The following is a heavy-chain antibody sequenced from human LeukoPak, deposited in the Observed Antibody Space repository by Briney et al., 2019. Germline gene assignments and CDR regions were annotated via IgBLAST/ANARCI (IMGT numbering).Heavy chain of an antibody. CDR2: ISSSSSYI. CDR1: GFTFSSYS. CDR3: ARVRDSSGYPAASSY. V-gene: IGHV3-21*01. D-gene: IGHD3-22*01. Sequence: GGSLRLSCAASGFTFSSYSMNWVRQAPGKGLEWVSAISSSSSYIYYADSVKGRFTISRDNAKNSLYLQMNSLRAEDTAVYYCARVRDSSGYPAASSYWGQGTLVTVSS. J-gene: IGHJ4*02.